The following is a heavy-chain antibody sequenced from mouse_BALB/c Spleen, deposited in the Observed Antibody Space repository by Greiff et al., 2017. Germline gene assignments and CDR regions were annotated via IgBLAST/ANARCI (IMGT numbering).Heavy chain of an antibody. J-gene: IGHJ3*01. CDR1: GFTFSSYT. Sequence: EVKLVESGGGLVQPGGSLKLSCAASGFTFSSYTMSWVRQTPEKRLEWVAYISNGGGSTYYPDTVKGRFTISRDNAKNTLYLQMSSLKSEDTAMYYCARQKYGNYSWFAYWGQGTLVTVSA. CDR3: ARQKYGNYSWFAY. CDR2: ISNGGGST. V-gene: IGHV5-12-2*01. D-gene: IGHD2-10*02.